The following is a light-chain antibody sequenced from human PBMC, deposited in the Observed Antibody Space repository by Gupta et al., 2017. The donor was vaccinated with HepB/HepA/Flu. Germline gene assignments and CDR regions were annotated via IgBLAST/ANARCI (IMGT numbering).Light chain of an antibody. Sequence: EIVMTQSPATLSVSPGERATLSCRASQSVSIKLAWYRQKPGQAPRLLIYGASTTATGIAARFSGSGSGTEFTLTISSLQSEDFAVDYCQQYNNWALTFGGGTKVEIK. CDR2: GAS. CDR1: QSVSIK. J-gene: IGKJ4*01. V-gene: IGKV3-15*01. CDR3: QQYNNWALT.